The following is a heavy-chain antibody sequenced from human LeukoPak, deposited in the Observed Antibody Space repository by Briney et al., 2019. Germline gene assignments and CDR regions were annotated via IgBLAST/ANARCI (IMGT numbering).Heavy chain of an antibody. CDR1: GGSISSYY. Sequence: LETLSLTCTVSGGSISSYYWSWIRQPAGKGLEWIGRIYTSGSTNYNPSLKSRVTMSVDTSKNQFSLKLSSMIAADTAVYYCARDRWEGYCSGGSCQKTFDIWGQGTMVTVSS. D-gene: IGHD2-15*01. J-gene: IGHJ3*02. CDR3: ARDRWEGYCSGGSCQKTFDI. V-gene: IGHV4-4*07. CDR2: IYTSGST.